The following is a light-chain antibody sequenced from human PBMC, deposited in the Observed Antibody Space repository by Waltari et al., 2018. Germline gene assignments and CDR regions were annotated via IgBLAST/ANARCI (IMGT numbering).Light chain of an antibody. CDR2: GAS. Sequence: EIVLTQSPGTLSLSPGERATLSCRASQSVSGNSLAWYQHKLGQAPRLLIYGASSWATGIPDRFTGSGSGTDFTLTISSLEPEDFAVYFCQQYDNWPRTFGQGTKVEI. CDR1: QSVSGNS. V-gene: IGKV3-20*01. CDR3: QQYDNWPRT. J-gene: IGKJ1*01.